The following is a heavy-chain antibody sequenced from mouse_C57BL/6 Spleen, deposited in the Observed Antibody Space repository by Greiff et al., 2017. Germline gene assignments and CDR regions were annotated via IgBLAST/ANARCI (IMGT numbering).Heavy chain of an antibody. CDR2: IYPGSGNT. D-gene: IGHD1-1*01. CDR3: ARQEYYGSSSDYYAMDY. CDR1: GYTFTDYY. V-gene: IGHV1-76*01. J-gene: IGHJ4*01. Sequence: QVQLQQSGAELVRPGASVKLSCKASGYTFTDYYINWVKQRPGQGLEWIARIYPGSGNTYYNEKFKGKATLTAEKSSSTAYMQLSSLTSEDSAVYFCARQEYYGSSSDYYAMDYWGQGTSVTVSS.